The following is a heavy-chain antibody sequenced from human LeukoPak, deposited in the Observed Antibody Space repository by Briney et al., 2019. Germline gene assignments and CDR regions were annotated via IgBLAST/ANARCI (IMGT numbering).Heavy chain of an antibody. Sequence: ASVKVSCKASGYTFTSYDINWVRQATGQGLEWMGWMNPNSGNTGYAQKFQGRVTMTRNTSISTAYMELSSLRSEDTAVYYCARGRISILWFGARGDYGMDVWGQGTTVTVSS. CDR2: MNPNSGNT. D-gene: IGHD3-10*01. V-gene: IGHV1-8*01. J-gene: IGHJ6*02. CDR3: ARGRISILWFGARGDYGMDV. CDR1: GYTFTSYD.